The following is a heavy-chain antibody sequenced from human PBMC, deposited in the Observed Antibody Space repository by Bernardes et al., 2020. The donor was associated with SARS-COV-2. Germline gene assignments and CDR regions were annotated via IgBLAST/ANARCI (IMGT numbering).Heavy chain of an antibody. D-gene: IGHD2-21*02. CDR3: AREPYCGDCHRFDP. J-gene: IGHJ5*02. V-gene: IGHV4-31*03. CDR2: IHHSGRT. CDR1: GGSINSGGYY. Sequence: SETLSLTCSVSGGSINSGGYYWSWIRQHPKKGLEWIGYIHHSGRTHYSSSLKSRVIISVDTSKNQFSLKLSSMTAADSAVYYCAREPYCGDCHRFDPWGQGILVTVSS.